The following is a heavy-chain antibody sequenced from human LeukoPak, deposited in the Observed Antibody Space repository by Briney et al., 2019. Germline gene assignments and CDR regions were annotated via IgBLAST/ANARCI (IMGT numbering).Heavy chain of an antibody. CDR1: GGTFSSYA. J-gene: IGHJ5*02. V-gene: IGHV1-69*13. CDR3: ARGGILYGPPTYNWFDP. CDR2: IIPIFGTA. D-gene: IGHD2/OR15-2a*01. Sequence: GASVKVSCKASGGTFSSYAISWVRQAPGQGLEWMGGIIPIFGTADYAQKFQGRVTITADESTSTAYMELSSLRSEDTAVYYCARGGILYGPPTYNWFDPWGQGTLVTVSS.